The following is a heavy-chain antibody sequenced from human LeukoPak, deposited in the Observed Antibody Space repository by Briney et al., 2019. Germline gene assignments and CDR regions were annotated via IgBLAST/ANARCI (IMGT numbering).Heavy chain of an antibody. V-gene: IGHV3-7*01. Sequence: GGSLRLSCAASGFTFGSYWMSWVRQAPGKGLEWVANIKQDGSEKYYLDSVKGRFTISRDNAKNSLYLQMNSLRAEDTALYYCAADSTAYYYAFWGQGTLVTVSS. CDR1: GFTFGSYW. CDR3: AADSTAYYYAF. D-gene: IGHD3-22*01. CDR2: IKQDGSEK. J-gene: IGHJ4*02.